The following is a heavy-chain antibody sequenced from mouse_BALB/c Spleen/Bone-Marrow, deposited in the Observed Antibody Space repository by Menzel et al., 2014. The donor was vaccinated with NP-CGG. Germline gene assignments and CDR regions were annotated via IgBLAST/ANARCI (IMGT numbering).Heavy chain of an antibody. J-gene: IGHJ2*01. CDR3: ARYYFGSSYFDY. Sequence: VQLQQSGAELVKPGASGKLSCTASGSNIKDTYMHWVNQSPEHGLEWIGRIDPANGNTKYDPRFQGKATITEDKSSNTSYLQLSTLTSEDTAVYCGARYYFGSSYFDYWAQGTPRTIYS. CDR1: GSNIKDTY. D-gene: IGHD1-1*01. CDR2: IDPANGNT. V-gene: IGHV14-3*02.